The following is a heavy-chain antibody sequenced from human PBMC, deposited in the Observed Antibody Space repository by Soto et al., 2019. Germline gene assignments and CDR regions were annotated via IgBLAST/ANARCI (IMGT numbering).Heavy chain of an antibody. CDR1: GYTFTSYG. CDR2: ISAYNGNT. D-gene: IGHD4-17*01. CDR3: ARGAYGDYPDYYSLDV. Sequence: QVQLVQSGAEVKKPGASVKVSCKASGYTFTSYGISWVRQAPGQGLEWMGWISAYNGNTNYAQTLQGRVTMTPDPSTSTAYMEQRRLGSHDTAVYSCARGAYGDYPDYYSLDVWGKGPTVTVSS. J-gene: IGHJ6*03. V-gene: IGHV1-18*01.